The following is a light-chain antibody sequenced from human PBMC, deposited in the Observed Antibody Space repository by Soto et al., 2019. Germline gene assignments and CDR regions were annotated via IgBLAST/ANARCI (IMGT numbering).Light chain of an antibody. V-gene: IGKV1-5*03. CDR3: KHYNSYSEA. CDR1: QTISSW. J-gene: IGKJ1*01. CDR2: KAS. Sequence: DIQMTQSPSTLSGSVGDRVTIACRASQTISSWLAWYQQKPGKAPKLLIYKASTLKSGVPSRFSGSGSGTEFTLTISSLQLDDFETYYCKHYNSYSEAFGQGTKVDIX.